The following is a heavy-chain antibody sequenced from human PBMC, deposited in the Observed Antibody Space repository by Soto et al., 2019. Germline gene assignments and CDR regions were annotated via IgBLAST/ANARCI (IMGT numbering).Heavy chain of an antibody. D-gene: IGHD3-9*01. J-gene: IGHJ4*02. CDR1: GYTLTNYA. CDR2: INAGNGNT. Sequence: QVQHVQSGAEVKKSGASVKVSCKASGYTLTNYAMHWVRQAPGQRLEWMGWINAGNGNTKYSPKFQGRVTITRDTSASTAYMELSSLRSEDTAVYYCARDSDYDILTGQLDYWGQGTLVTVSS. V-gene: IGHV1-3*01. CDR3: ARDSDYDILTGQLDY.